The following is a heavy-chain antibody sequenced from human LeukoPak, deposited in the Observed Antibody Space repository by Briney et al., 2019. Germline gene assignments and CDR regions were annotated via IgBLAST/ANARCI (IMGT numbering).Heavy chain of an antibody. J-gene: IGHJ3*02. CDR1: GFTLSNAW. D-gene: IGHD1-1*01. CDR3: AKDMGGTSFAFDI. CDR2: IKSKTNGETR. V-gene: IGHV3-15*01. Sequence: GGSLRLSCSASGFTLSNAWMNWVRQAPGKGLEWVGLIKSKTNGETRDYAAPVKGRFTISRDDSDNTLYLQMNSLKNEDTAVYYCAKDMGGTSFAFDIWGQGTMVTVSS.